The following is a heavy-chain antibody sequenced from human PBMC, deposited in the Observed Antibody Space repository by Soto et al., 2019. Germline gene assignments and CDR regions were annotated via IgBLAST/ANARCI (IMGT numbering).Heavy chain of an antibody. Sequence: EVQLVESGGGLVQPGGSLRLSCAASGFTFSSYSMTWVRQAPGKGLEWVSYISSSSSTIYYADSVKGRFTISRDNAKNSLYLHMNSLRDEDTAVYYCARGLRGYSSGWYGGQGTLVTVSS. CDR1: GFTFSSYS. D-gene: IGHD6-19*01. CDR3: ARGLRGYSSGWY. V-gene: IGHV3-48*02. CDR2: ISSSSSTI. J-gene: IGHJ4*02.